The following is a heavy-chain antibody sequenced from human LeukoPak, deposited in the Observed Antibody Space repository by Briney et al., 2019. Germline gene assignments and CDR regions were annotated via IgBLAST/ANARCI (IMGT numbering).Heavy chain of an antibody. CDR1: GFTFSSYT. CDR2: IAGSSGYI. Sequence: PGGSLRLSCAASGFTFSSYTMNWVRQAPGKGLEWVSSIAGSSGYISYADSVKGRFTISRANAKKSLYLQMTSLTAEDTAVYYCARDRGAYCGGDCYLGFDYWGRGTLVTVSS. J-gene: IGHJ4*01. D-gene: IGHD2-21*02. CDR3: ARDRGAYCGGDCYLGFDY. V-gene: IGHV3-21*01.